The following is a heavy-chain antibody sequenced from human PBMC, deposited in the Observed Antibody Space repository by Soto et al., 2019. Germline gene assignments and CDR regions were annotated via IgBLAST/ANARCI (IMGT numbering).Heavy chain of an antibody. CDR3: ASRNGDYYYYMDV. J-gene: IGHJ6*03. V-gene: IGHV1-69*02. CDR1: GGTFSSYT. CDR2: IIPILGIA. D-gene: IGHD2-8*01. Sequence: QVQLVQSGAEVKKPGSSVKVSCKAYGGTFSSYTISWVRQAPGQGLEWMGRIIPILGIANYAQKFQGRVTITADKSTSTAYMELSSLRSEDTAVYYCASRNGDYYYYMDVWGKGTTVTVSS.